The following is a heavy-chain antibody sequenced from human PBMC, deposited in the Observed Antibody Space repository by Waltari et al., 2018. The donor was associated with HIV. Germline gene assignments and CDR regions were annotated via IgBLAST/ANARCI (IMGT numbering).Heavy chain of an antibody. V-gene: IGHV3-23*01. CDR3: TKDPRDTDGMDV. CDR2: INGSGGRT. CDR1: GFAFSRYA. D-gene: IGHD2-2*02. J-gene: IGHJ6*02. Sequence: EVQLLESGGGLVQPGGSLRLSCAASGFAFSRYAMTWVRQAPGRGLEWGSSINGSGGRTYYADSVKDRFSISRDNSKNTLYLEMKNLRAEDTAIYYCTKDPRDTDGMDVWGQGTAVTVSS.